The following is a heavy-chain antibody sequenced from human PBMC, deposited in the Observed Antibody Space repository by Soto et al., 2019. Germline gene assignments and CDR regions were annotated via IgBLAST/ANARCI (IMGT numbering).Heavy chain of an antibody. CDR1: GFTFNSYA. Sequence: GSLRLSCAASGFTFNSYAMNWVRQAPGKGLEWVSSISGGGGGTYYADSVKGRLTISRDNSKNTLYLQMNSLRAEDTALYYCAKGSHYDILTAYHAFDYWGQGTLVTVSS. D-gene: IGHD3-9*01. CDR3: AKGSHYDILTAYHAFDY. V-gene: IGHV3-23*01. CDR2: ISGGGGGT. J-gene: IGHJ4*02.